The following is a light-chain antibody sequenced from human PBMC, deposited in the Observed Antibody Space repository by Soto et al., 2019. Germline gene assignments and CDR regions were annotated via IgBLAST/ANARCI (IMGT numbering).Light chain of an antibody. CDR2: DIF. Sequence: HSPTPRCASRGEKTTLSCRASQSVGSDLAWYQQKPGQAPRLVIYDIFTRATGVPTRISGSGSGTEFNLTTSSLQSEAFAVYYCQQYNSWLLTFGGGTKVDIK. CDR3: QQYNSWLLT. J-gene: IGKJ4*01. CDR1: QSVGSD. V-gene: IGKV3D-15*01.